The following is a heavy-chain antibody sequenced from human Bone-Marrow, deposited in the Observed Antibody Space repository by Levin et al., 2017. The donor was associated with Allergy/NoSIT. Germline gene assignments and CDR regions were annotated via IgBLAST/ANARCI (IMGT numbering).Heavy chain of an antibody. CDR2: MNPKSGHT. Sequence: ASVKVSCEASGYTFNSYDINWVRQAAGQGLEWMGWMNPKSGHTGYAQKFQGRVTMSRITSTNTAYMDLTSLTSEDTAVYFCARSQLLRDDLAAPPNWLDPWGQGTLVTVSS. D-gene: IGHD6-13*01. V-gene: IGHV1-8*01. CDR3: ARSQLLRDDLAAPPNWLDP. CDR1: GYTFNSYD. J-gene: IGHJ5*02.